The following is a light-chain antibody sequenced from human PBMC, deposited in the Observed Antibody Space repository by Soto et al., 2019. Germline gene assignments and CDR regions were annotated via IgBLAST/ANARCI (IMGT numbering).Light chain of an antibody. J-gene: IGKJ1*01. CDR1: QSISSW. Sequence: DIQMTQSPSTLSASVGDRVTISCRASQSISSWLAWYQQKPGKAPKLLIYDASSLESGVPSRFSGSGFVTEFSLTISSLQPDDFATYYCQQYNSYSPWTFGQGTKVDIK. CDR3: QQYNSYSPWT. V-gene: IGKV1-5*01. CDR2: DAS.